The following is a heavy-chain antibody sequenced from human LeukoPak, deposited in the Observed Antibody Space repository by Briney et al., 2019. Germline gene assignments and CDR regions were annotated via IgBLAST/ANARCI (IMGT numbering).Heavy chain of an antibody. J-gene: IGHJ4*02. CDR2: INSDGSST. CDR3: AKTRVAGVIFDY. V-gene: IGHV3-74*01. CDR1: GFTFSSYW. Sequence: GGSLRLSCAASGFTFSSYWMHWVRQAPGKGLVWVSRINSDGSSTSYADSVKGRFTISRDNSKNSLYLQMNSLRTEDTALYYCAKTRVAGVIFDYWGQGTLVTVSS. D-gene: IGHD3-10*01.